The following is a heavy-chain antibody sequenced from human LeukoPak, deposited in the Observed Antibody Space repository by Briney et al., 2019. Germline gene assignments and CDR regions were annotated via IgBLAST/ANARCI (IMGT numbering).Heavy chain of an antibody. CDR1: SGSFSGYY. CDR2: INHSGST. J-gene: IGHJ3*02. D-gene: IGHD3-22*01. Sequence: KASETLSLTCAVYSGSFSGYYWSWIRQPPGKGLEWIGEINHSGSTNYNPSLKSRVTISVDTSKNQFSLKLSSVTAADTAVYYCARIYDSSGYYHYSPDAFDIWGQGTMVTVSS. CDR3: ARIYDSSGYYHYSPDAFDI. V-gene: IGHV4-34*01.